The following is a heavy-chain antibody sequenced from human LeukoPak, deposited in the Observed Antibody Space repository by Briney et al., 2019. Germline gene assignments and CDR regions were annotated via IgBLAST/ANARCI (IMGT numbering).Heavy chain of an antibody. CDR1: GASVASPNW. CDR2: VHLDGRT. V-gene: IGHV4-4*02. J-gene: IGHJ4*02. D-gene: IGHD3-16*01. CDR3: AREGRLVRSLDY. Sequence: SETLSPTCRLSGASVASPNWWTSIRQPPGKGLEWIGEVHLDGRTNFNPSLKSRLTMSVDLSENHVSLKLTSVTAADTAVYYCAREGRLVRSLDYSGQGTLVTVSS.